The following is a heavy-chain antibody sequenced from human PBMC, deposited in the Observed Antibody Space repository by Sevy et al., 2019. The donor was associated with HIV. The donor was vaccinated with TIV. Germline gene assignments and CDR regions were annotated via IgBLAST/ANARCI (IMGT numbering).Heavy chain of an antibody. Sequence: SETLSLTCTVSGGSISSEIYYWSWIRQPAGKGREWFGRIYFSGRTNYSPSLKSRVIMSVDTSKNQFSLNLSSVTAADTAIYYCARSSGWTGFDYWGQGTLVTVSS. V-gene: IGHV4-61*02. CDR1: GGSISSEIYY. J-gene: IGHJ4*02. CDR2: IYFSGRT. CDR3: ARSSGWTGFDY. D-gene: IGHD6-19*01.